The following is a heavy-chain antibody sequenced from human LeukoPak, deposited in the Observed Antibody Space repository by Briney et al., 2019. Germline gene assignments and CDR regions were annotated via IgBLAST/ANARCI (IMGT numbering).Heavy chain of an antibody. CDR3: ARDLGDYYDSSGYYLDY. V-gene: IGHV3-30-3*01. CDR1: GFTFSSYA. Sequence: GGSLRLSCAASGFTFSSYAMHWVRQAPGKGLEWVAVISYDGSNKYYADSVKGRFTISRDNSKNTLYLQMNSLRAEDTAVYYCARDLGDYYDSSGYYLDYWGQGTLVTVSS. J-gene: IGHJ4*02. CDR2: ISYDGSNK. D-gene: IGHD3-22*01.